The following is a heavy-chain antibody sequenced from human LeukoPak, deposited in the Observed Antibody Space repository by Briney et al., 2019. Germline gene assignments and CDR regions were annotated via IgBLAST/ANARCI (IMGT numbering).Heavy chain of an antibody. CDR1: GYTFTGYY. Sequence: ASVKVSCKASGYTFTGYYIHWVRQAPGQGLEWMGWISAYNGNTNYAQKLQGRVTMTTDTSTSTAYMELRSLRSDDAAVYYCARDRDGYNGYWGQGTLVTVSS. J-gene: IGHJ4*02. V-gene: IGHV1-18*04. CDR2: ISAYNGNT. D-gene: IGHD5-24*01. CDR3: ARDRDGYNGY.